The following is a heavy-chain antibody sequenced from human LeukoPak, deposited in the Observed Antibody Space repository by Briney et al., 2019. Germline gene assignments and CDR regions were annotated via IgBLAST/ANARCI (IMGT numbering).Heavy chain of an antibody. Sequence: PGGSLRLSCAASGFTFSSYAMHWVRQAPGKGLEWVAVISYDGSNKYYADSVKGRFTISRDNSKNTLYLQMNSLRAEDTAVYYCARDRNIVVVPAAIPFDYWGQGTLVTVSS. D-gene: IGHD2-2*02. J-gene: IGHJ4*02. CDR3: ARDRNIVVVPAAIPFDY. CDR1: GFTFSSYA. CDR2: ISYDGSNK. V-gene: IGHV3-30-3*01.